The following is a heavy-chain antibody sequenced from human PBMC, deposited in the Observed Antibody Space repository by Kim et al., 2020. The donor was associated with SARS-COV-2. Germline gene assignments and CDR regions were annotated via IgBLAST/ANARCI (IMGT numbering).Heavy chain of an antibody. V-gene: IGHV4-39*01. Sequence: SETLSLTCSVSGVSMYSSGYYWDWIRQPPGEGLEWIGSVYDSGSTYYNPSLKSRLTISVDTSKKQFSLKLSPVSAADTAMYYCARRNSGWNDAFDVWGQGTMVTVSS. J-gene: IGHJ3*01. CDR3: ARRNSGWNDAFDV. CDR1: GVSMYSSGYY. CDR2: VYDSGST. D-gene: IGHD6-19*01.